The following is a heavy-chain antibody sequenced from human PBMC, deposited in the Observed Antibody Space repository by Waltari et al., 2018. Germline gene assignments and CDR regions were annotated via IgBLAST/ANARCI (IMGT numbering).Heavy chain of an antibody. CDR1: GFTFSSYA. J-gene: IGHJ4*02. CDR2: ISYDGSNK. Sequence: QVQLVESGGGVVQPGRSLRLSCAASGFTFSSYAMHWVRQAPGKGLEWVAVISYDGSNKYYADSVKGRFTISRDNSKNTLYLQMNSLRAEDTAVYYCAREQQLRYYFDYWGQGTLVTVSS. CDR3: AREQQLRYYFDY. V-gene: IGHV3-30-3*01. D-gene: IGHD6-13*01.